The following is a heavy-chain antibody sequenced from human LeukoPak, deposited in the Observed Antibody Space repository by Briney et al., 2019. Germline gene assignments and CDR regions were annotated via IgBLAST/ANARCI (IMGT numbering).Heavy chain of an antibody. J-gene: IGHJ3*02. CDR2: IRYDGSNK. Sequence: GGSLRLSCAASGFTFSSYGMYWVRQAPGKGLEWVAFIRYDGSNKYYADSVKGRFTISRDNSKNTLYLQMNSLRAEDTAVYYCARDYMVRGVYDAFDIWGQGTMVTVSS. V-gene: IGHV3-30*02. D-gene: IGHD3-10*01. CDR3: ARDYMVRGVYDAFDI. CDR1: GFTFSSYG.